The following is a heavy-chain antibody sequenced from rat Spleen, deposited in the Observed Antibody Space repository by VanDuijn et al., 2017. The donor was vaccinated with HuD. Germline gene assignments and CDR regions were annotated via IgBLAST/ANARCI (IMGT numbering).Heavy chain of an antibody. J-gene: IGHJ2*01. CDR3: ATDYPGITPFDY. Sequence: EVQLVESGGGLVQPGRSIKLSCVASGFSVSTFYMAWVRRAPTKGLEWVASISTSGGSTYYRDSVKGRFTVSRDNAKSTLYLQMDSLRSEDTATYYCATDYPGITPFDYWGQGVMVTVSS. V-gene: IGHV5-25*01. D-gene: IGHD1-4*01. CDR2: ISTSGGST. CDR1: GFSVSTFY.